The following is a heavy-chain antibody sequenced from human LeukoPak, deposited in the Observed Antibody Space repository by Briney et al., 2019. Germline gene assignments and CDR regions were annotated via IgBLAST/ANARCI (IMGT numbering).Heavy chain of an antibody. CDR1: GYTLTELS. D-gene: IGHD5-12*01. Sequence: GASVKVSCKVSGYTLTELSMHWVRQAPGKGLEWMGGFDPEDGETIYAQKFQGRVTMTEDTSTDTAYMELSSLRSEDTAVYYCATDYGGYSGYDHDAFDIWGQGTMVTVSS. CDR2: FDPEDGET. J-gene: IGHJ3*02. V-gene: IGHV1-24*01. CDR3: ATDYGGYSGYDHDAFDI.